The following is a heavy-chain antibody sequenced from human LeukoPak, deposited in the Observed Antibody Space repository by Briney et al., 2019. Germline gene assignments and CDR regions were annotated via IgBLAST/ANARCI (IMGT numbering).Heavy chain of an antibody. Sequence: GASVKVSCKASGGTFSSYAISWVRQAPGQGLEWMGWISCYSGNTKYAQKLQGRVTMTTDTSTSAVYMELRSLGSDDTAVYYCAREPSSGYADYWGQGTLVTVSS. CDR1: GGTFSSYA. D-gene: IGHD3-3*01. CDR2: ISCYSGNT. CDR3: AREPSSGYADY. J-gene: IGHJ4*02. V-gene: IGHV1-18*01.